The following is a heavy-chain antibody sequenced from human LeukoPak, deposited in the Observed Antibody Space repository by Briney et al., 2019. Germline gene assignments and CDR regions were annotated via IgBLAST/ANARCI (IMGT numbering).Heavy chain of an antibody. CDR1: GFTFSSYA. CDR3: ARDFGARGWFDY. D-gene: IGHD6-19*01. V-gene: IGHV3-30*04. CDR2: ISYDGSNK. Sequence: GRSLRLSCAASGFTFSSYAMHWVRQAPGKGLEWVAVISYDGSNKYYADSVKGRFTISRDNSKNTLYLQMNSLRAEDTAVYYCARDFGARGWFDYWGQGTLVTVSS. J-gene: IGHJ4*02.